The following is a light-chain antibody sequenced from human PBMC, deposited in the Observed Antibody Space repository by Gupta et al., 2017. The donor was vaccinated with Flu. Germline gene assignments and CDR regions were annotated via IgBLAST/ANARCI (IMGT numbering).Light chain of an antibody. V-gene: IGKV1-6*01. CDR1: QGIRND. CDR2: GAS. CDR3: LQDYSYPYS. J-gene: IGKJ2*03. Sequence: AIQMTQSPSSLSASVGDSVTITCRASQGIRNDLAWYQQKPGTAPNLLIYGASTLQTGVPSRFSGSGSGTDFTLTISSLHPEDFATYYCLQDYSYPYSFDHGTKLEI.